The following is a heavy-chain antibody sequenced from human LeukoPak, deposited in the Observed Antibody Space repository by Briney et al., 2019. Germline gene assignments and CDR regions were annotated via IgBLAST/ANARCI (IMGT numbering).Heavy chain of an antibody. CDR1: GFTFSSYA. CDR3: ARDRGPKAHCSGGSCLFDY. Sequence: GRSLRLSCAASGFTFSSYAMHWVRQAPGKGLEWVAVISYDGSNKYYADSVKGRFTISRDNSKNTLYLQMNSLRAEDTAVYYCARDRGPKAHCSGGSCLFDYWGQGTLVTVSS. CDR2: ISYDGSNK. J-gene: IGHJ4*02. V-gene: IGHV3-30-3*01. D-gene: IGHD2-15*01.